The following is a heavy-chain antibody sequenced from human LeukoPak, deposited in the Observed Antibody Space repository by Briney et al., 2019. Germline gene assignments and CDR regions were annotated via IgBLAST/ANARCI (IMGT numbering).Heavy chain of an antibody. CDR2: ISYSGST. CDR1: GGSICSSSYY. D-gene: IGHD6-13*01. CDR3: ASGGSSSWYRWFDP. V-gene: IGHV4-39*01. J-gene: IGHJ5*02. Sequence: PSETLSLTCTVSGGSICSSSYYWGWIRQPPGKGLEWIGDISYSGSTYYNPSLKSRVTISVDTSKNQFSLKLSSVTATDTAVYYCASGGSSSWYRWFDPWGQGTLVTVSS.